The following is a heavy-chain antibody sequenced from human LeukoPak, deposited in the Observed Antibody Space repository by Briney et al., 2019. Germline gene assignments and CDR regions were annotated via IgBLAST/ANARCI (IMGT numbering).Heavy chain of an antibody. V-gene: IGHV4-30-4*07. D-gene: IGHD3-10*01. CDR2: IYYSGST. CDR1: GGSISSGGYS. CDR3: AKGTMVRGVINGYYYYMDV. Sequence: SETLSLTCAVSGGSISSGGYSWSWIRQPPGKGLEWIGYIYYSGSTYYNPSLKSRVTISVDTSKNQFSLKLSSVTAADTAVYYCAKGTMVRGVINGYYYYMDVWGKGTTVTISS. J-gene: IGHJ6*03.